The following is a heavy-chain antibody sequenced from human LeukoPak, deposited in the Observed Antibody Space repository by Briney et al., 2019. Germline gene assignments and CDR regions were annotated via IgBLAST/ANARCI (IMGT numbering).Heavy chain of an antibody. J-gene: IGHJ4*02. D-gene: IGHD6-13*01. Sequence: SETLSLTCAVSGYSISSGYYWGWIRQPPGKGLEWIGTIYHSGSTYYNPSLKGRVTISVDTSKNQFSLKLSSVTAADTAVYYCARAKSSSWQHYSDYWGQGTLVTVSS. V-gene: IGHV4-38-2*01. CDR2: IYHSGST. CDR1: GYSISSGYY. CDR3: ARAKSSSWQHYSDY.